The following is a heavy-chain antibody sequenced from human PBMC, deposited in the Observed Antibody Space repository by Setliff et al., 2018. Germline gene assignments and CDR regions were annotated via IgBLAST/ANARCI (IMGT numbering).Heavy chain of an antibody. CDR3: AKGGDWDDQHYAFDI. J-gene: IGHJ3*02. CDR2: ITTTGSFT. D-gene: IGHD1-1*01. V-gene: IGHV3-11*03. Sequence: PGGSLSLSCEGSGFIFRNHFMSWFRQAPGKGMEWLAYITTTGSFTKEADSVRGRFSVSRDNSKNSIYLEMNDLRADDTAVYFCAKGGDWDDQHYAFDIWGQGTMVTVSS. CDR1: GFIFRNHF.